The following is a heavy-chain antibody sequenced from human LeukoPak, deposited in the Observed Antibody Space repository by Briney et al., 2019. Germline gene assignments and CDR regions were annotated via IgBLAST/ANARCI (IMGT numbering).Heavy chain of an antibody. CDR3: AKEGETEYYYYMDV. CDR1: GLTFDDYG. CDR2: INWNGGST. V-gene: IGHV3-20*04. J-gene: IGHJ6*03. Sequence: GGSLRLSCAASGLTFDDYGMSWVRQAPGKGLEWVSGINWNGGSTGYADSVKGRFTISRDNAKNSLYLQMNSLRAEDTAVYYCAKEGETEYYYYMDVWGKGTTVTISS. D-gene: IGHD3-10*01.